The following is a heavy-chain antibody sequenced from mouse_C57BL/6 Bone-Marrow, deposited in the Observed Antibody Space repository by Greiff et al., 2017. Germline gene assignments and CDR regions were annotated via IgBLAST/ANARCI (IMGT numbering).Heavy chain of an antibody. D-gene: IGHD1-1*01. CDR1: GYTFTDYY. Sequence: QVQLQLSGAELVRPGASVKLSCKASGYTFTDYYINWVKQRPGQGLAWIARIYPGSGNPYYNEKFKGKATLTAEKSSSTAYMQLSSLTSEDSAVYFCARSPLLLFDYGGQGTTLTVSS. J-gene: IGHJ2*01. CDR3: ARSPLLLFDY. V-gene: IGHV1-76*01. CDR2: IYPGSGNP.